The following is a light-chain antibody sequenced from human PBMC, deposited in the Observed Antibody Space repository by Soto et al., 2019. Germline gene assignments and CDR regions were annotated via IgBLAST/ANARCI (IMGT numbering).Light chain of an antibody. CDR3: QPYNSFSGT. CDR2: DAS. J-gene: IGKJ1*01. CDR1: QTISSW. Sequence: DIQMTQSPSTLSATAGDRVTITCRASQTISSWLAWYQQKPGKAPKLLIYDASSLESGVPSRFSGRGSGTQFTLTISSLQPDDFATYYCQPYNSFSGTFGPGTKVDIK. V-gene: IGKV1-5*01.